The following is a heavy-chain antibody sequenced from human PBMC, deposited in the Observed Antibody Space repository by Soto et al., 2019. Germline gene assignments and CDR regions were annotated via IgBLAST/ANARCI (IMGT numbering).Heavy chain of an antibody. CDR2: ISYDGSKK. Sequence: QVQLVESGGGVVQPGRSLRLSCAASGFTFSSYGMHWVRQAPGKGLARVAVISYDGSKKYYAVSVTGRFTVSRDKSKNTLYLQVNSLRAEDTAVYYCAKDKVPVVVTAPFDYWGQGTLVTVAA. CDR3: AKDKVPVVVTAPFDY. J-gene: IGHJ4*02. CDR1: GFTFSSYG. V-gene: IGHV3-30*18. D-gene: IGHD2-21*02.